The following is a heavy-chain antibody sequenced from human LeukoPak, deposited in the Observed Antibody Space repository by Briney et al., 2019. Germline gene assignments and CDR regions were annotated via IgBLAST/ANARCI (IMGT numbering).Heavy chain of an antibody. V-gene: IGHV3-74*01. J-gene: IGHJ4*02. D-gene: IGHD3-22*01. Sequence: GGSLRLSCAASGFTFSNHWMSWVRQAPGKGLVWVSRINSDGSSRHYADSVKGRFTISRDNAKNTLHLQMTSLRAEDTAVYYCARGGPDSSDYSSLFDYWGRGILVTVSS. CDR1: GFTFSNHW. CDR3: ARGGPDSSDYSSLFDY. CDR2: INSDGSSR.